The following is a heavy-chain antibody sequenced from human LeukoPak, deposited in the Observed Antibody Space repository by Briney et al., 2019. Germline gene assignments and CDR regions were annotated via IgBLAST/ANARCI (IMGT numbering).Heavy chain of an antibody. J-gene: IGHJ3*02. D-gene: IGHD2-15*01. CDR1: GFTFNSYE. V-gene: IGHV3-48*03. CDR2: SSSSGSTI. Sequence: QSGGSLRLSCAASGFTFNSYEMNWVRQAPGKGLEWVSYSSSSGSTIYYADSVKGRFTISRDNAKNSLYLQMNSLRAEDTAVYYCARDPGIYCSGGSCYLHAFDIWGQGPMVTVSS. CDR3: ARDPGIYCSGGSCYLHAFDI.